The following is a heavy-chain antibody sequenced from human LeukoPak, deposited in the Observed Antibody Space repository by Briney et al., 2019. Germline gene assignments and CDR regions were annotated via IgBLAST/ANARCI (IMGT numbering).Heavy chain of an antibody. D-gene: IGHD3-22*01. J-gene: IGHJ6*04. CDR3: ARGPTMKMDV. Sequence: GGSLRLSCAASGFTFSTYTMVWVRQAPGKGLEWVSSISSSSSYIFNADSVKGRFSISRDNAKNSLYQQMNSLRAEDTAVYYCARGPTMKMDVWGKGTTVTVSS. V-gene: IGHV3-21*01. CDR2: ISSSSSYI. CDR1: GFTFSTYT.